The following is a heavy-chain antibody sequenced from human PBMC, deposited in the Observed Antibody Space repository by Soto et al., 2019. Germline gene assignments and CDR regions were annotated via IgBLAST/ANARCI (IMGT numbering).Heavy chain of an antibody. CDR3: ARGLRVGIMSAYCMDV. D-gene: IGHD3-3*01. Sequence: ASVKVSCKASGYTFTSYGISWVRQAPGQGLEWMGWISAYNGNTNYAQKLQGRVTMTTDTSTSTAYMELSSLRSEDTAVYYCARGLRVGIMSAYCMDVWGKGTTVTVSS. CDR2: ISAYNGNT. CDR1: GYTFTSYG. J-gene: IGHJ6*03. V-gene: IGHV1-18*01.